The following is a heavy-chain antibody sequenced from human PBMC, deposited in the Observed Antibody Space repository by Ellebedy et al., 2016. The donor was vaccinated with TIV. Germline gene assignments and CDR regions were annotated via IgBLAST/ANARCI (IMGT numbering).Heavy chain of an antibody. CDR1: GYTFTGYY. V-gene: IGHV1-46*01. J-gene: IGHJ6*02. D-gene: IGHD5-12*01. CDR2: IIPIFDTA. CDR3: AREATIPYYYGMDV. Sequence: AASVKVSCKASGYTFTGYYIHWVRQAPGQGLEWMGGIIPIFDTANYAQKFQGRVTMTRDTSTSTVYMELSSLRSEDTAVYYCAREATIPYYYGMDVWGQGTTVTVSS.